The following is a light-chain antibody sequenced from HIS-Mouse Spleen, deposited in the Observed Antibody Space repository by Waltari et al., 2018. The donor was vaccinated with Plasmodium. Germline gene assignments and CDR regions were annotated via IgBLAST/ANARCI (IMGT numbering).Light chain of an antibody. CDR1: ALPKQY. J-gene: IGLJ2*01. Sequence: SYELTQPPSVSVSPGQTARITCSGDALPKQYAYWYQQKPGQAPVRVIYKASERPSGSPERFSGSSSGKTVTLTISGVQAEDEADYYCQSADSSGTYRVFGGGTKLTVL. V-gene: IGLV3-25*03. CDR3: QSADSSGTYRV. CDR2: KAS.